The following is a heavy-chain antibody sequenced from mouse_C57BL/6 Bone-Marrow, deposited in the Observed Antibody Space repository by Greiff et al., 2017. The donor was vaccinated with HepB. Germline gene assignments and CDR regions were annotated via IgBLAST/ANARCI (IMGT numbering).Heavy chain of an antibody. CDR3: ARSSYYGSSYEFAY. V-gene: IGHV1-4*01. CDR1: GYTFTSYT. Sequence: VQLQESGAVLARPGASVKMSCKASGYTFTSYTMHWVKQRPGQGLEWIGYINPSSGYTKYNQKFKDKATLTADKSSSTAYMQLSSLTSEDSAVYYCARSSYYGSSYEFAYWGQGTLVTVSA. D-gene: IGHD1-1*01. CDR2: INPSSGYT. J-gene: IGHJ3*01.